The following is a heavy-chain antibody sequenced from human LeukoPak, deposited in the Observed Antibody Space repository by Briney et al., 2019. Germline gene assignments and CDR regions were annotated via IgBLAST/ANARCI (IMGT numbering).Heavy chain of an antibody. CDR2: VYHSGST. D-gene: IGHD2-2*01. V-gene: IGHV4-38-2*01. Sequence: SETLSLTCAVSGYSFSSGYYWGWIRQPPGKGLEWIGSVYHSGSTHYNPSLKSRVTMSVDTSKNQFSLKLSSVTAADTAVYYCARNRTSSYFDYWGQGTLVTVSS. J-gene: IGHJ4*02. CDR3: ARNRTSSYFDY. CDR1: GYSFSSGYY.